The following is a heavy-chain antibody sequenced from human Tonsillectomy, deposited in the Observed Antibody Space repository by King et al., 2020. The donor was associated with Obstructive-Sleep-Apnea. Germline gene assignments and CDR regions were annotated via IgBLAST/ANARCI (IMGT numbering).Heavy chain of an antibody. J-gene: IGHJ6*02. V-gene: IGHV3-9*01. CDR3: AKDKGTSGGLYFYGVAV. Sequence: VQLVESGGGLVQPGRSLRLSCAASGFTFDDYAMHWVRLAPGKGLEWVSGISWNSGSIGYADSVNGRFTISRDNAKNSLYLQMNSLRAEDTALYYCAKDKGTSGGLYFYGVAVWGQGTTVTV. CDR1: GFTFDDYA. D-gene: IGHD3-10*01. CDR2: ISWNSGSI.